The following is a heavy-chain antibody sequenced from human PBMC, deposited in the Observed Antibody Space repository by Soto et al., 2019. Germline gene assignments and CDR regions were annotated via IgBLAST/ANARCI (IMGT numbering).Heavy chain of an antibody. Sequence: PGGSLRLSCAASGFTFSSYAMDLVRHAAGKGLEYVSYIKRKWGSIHNGNSVKGRFTISRDNAKNTLYLQMGSLRAEDIAVYYCARLHNPHYPLDVWGQGTTVNVSS. V-gene: IGHV3-64*01. CDR1: GFTFSSYA. J-gene: IGHJ6*02. CDR2: IKRKWGSI. D-gene: IGHD1-1*01. CDR3: ARLHNPHYPLDV.